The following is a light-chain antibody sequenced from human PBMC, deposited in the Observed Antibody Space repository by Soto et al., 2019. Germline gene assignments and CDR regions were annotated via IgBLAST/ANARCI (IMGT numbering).Light chain of an antibody. CDR3: QKYSSAPYT. CDR2: ATS. V-gene: IGKV1-27*01. J-gene: IGKJ1*01. Sequence: DIQMTQSPSSLSASVGDSVTFTCRASQGTSNYLAWYQQKPGTVPKLLIYATSTLHSGFPSGFSGGRSGTEFDLSVSSLQPEDVATYYCQKYSSAPYTFGQANKVEIK. CDR1: QGTSNY.